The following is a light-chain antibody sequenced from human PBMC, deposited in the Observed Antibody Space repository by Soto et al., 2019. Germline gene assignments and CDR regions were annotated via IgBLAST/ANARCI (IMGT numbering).Light chain of an antibody. J-gene: IGLJ2*01. CDR3: SSYAGSNNLV. V-gene: IGLV2-8*01. CDR2: EVS. Sequence: QSALTQPPSASGSPGQSVTISCIETSSNVGGYNYVSWYQQHPGKAPKLMIYEVSKRPSGVPDRFSGSKSGNTASLTVSGLQAEDEADYYCSSYAGSNNLVFGGGTKVTVL. CDR1: SSNVGGYNY.